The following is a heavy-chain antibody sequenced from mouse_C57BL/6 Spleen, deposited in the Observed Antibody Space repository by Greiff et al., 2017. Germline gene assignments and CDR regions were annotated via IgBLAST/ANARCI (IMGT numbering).Heavy chain of an antibody. CDR2: IYPGSGNT. CDR3: ARWGYYGSSPYFDY. CDR1: GYSFTSYY. V-gene: IGHV1-66*01. J-gene: IGHJ2*01. D-gene: IGHD1-1*01. Sequence: QVQLKESGPELVKPGASVKISCKASGYSFTSYYIHWVKQRPGQGLEWIGWIYPGSGNTKYNEKFKGKATLTADTSSSPAYMQLSSLTSEDSAFYYCARWGYYGSSPYFDYWGQGTTLTVSS.